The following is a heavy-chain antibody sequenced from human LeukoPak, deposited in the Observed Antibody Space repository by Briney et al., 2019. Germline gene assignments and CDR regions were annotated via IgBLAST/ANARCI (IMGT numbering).Heavy chain of an antibody. Sequence: SQTLSLSCAVSGDGVSGKTVAWNWIRLSPSRGLEWVGRTYFRSVWIFEYALSVKGRVTISPDTSKNQFSLHLNSVSPDDAAVYYCAKGRSTVTYYFDYWGQGTPVTVSS. V-gene: IGHV6-1*01. CDR3: AKGRSTVTYYFDY. J-gene: IGHJ4*02. CDR2: TYFRSVWIF. D-gene: IGHD4-17*01. CDR1: GDGVSGKTVA.